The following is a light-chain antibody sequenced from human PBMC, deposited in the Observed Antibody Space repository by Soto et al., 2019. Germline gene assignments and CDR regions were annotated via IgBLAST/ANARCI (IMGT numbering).Light chain of an antibody. CDR3: QQRSNWPRT. CDR2: DAS. J-gene: IGKJ2*01. CDR1: QSVSSS. Sequence: EIVLTQSPATLSLSPGERATLSCRASQSVSSSLGWYQQIPGQAPRLLIYDASNKATGIPARFSGSGSGTYFTLTTSSLEPEDFAVYYCQQRSNWPRTFGQGTKLEIK. V-gene: IGKV3-11*01.